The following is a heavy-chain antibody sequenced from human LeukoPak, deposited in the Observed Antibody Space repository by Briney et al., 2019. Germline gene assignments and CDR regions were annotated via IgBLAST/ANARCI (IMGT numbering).Heavy chain of an antibody. CDR2: IYHSGST. Sequence: SETLSLTCAVSGGTISSSNWWSWVRPPPGKGLEWIGEIYHSGSTNYNPSLKSRVTISVDRSKNQFSLKLSSVTAADTAVYYCARVVSSTSSHAFFNWFDPWGRGTLVTVSS. V-gene: IGHV4-4*02. D-gene: IGHD2-2*01. CDR1: GGTISSSNW. CDR3: ARVVSSTSSHAFFNWFDP. J-gene: IGHJ5*02.